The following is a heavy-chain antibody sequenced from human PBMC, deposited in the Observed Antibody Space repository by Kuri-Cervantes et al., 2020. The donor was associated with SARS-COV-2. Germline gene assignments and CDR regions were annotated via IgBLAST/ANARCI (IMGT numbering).Heavy chain of an antibody. CDR3: ARESLFGYYYMDV. CDR1: GGSISSHY. Sequence: SETLSLTCTVSGGSISSHYWSWIRQPPGKGLEWIGYIYYSGSTNYNPSLKSRVTISVDTSKNQFSLKLSSVTAADTAVYYCARESLFGYYYMDVWGKGTTVTVSS. J-gene: IGHJ6*03. CDR2: IYYSGST. V-gene: IGHV4-59*11. D-gene: IGHD2-21*01.